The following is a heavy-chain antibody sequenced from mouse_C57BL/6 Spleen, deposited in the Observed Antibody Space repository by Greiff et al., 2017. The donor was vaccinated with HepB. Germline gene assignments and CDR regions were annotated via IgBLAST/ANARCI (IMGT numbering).Heavy chain of an antibody. Sequence: QVQLQQPGAELVMPGASVKLSCKASGYTFTSYWMHWVKQRPGQGLEWIGEIDPSDSYTNYNQKFKGKSTLTVDKSSSTAYMQLSSLTSEDSAVYYCARPHGNYWYFDVWGTGTTVTVSS. CDR2: IDPSDSYT. CDR1: GYTFTSYW. D-gene: IGHD2-1*01. J-gene: IGHJ1*03. CDR3: ARPHGNYWYFDV. V-gene: IGHV1-69*01.